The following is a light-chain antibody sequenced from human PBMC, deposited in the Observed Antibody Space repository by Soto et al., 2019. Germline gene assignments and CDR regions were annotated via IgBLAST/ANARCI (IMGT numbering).Light chain of an antibody. J-gene: IGKJ5*01. V-gene: IGKV1-5*01. CDR2: GAS. Sequence: IQFTQSPSTLYASVGDRVTITCRASQSISNWLAWYQQKPGKAPNLLIYGASSLESGVPSRFSGSGSGTEFTFTISSLQPDDFATYYCQQYNSYPITFVPGKRLEIK. CDR1: QSISNW. CDR3: QQYNSYPIT.